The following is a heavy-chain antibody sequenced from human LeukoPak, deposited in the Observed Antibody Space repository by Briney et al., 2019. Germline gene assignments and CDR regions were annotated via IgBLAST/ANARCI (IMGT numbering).Heavy chain of an antibody. CDR3: ARGLGDSGYDFLAY. CDR1: GGSFSGYY. V-gene: IGHV4-34*01. Sequence: PSETLSLTCAVYGGSFSGYYWNWIRQPPGKGLEWIGEINDSGNTNYNPSLKSRVTLSVDTTKNQFSLKLSSVTAADSAIYYCARGLGDSGYDFLAYWGQGSLVTVSS. D-gene: IGHD5-12*01. CDR2: INDSGNT. J-gene: IGHJ4*02.